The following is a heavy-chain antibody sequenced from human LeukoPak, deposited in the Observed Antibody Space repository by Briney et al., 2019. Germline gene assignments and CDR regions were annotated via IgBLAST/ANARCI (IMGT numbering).Heavy chain of an antibody. Sequence: SETLSLTCTVSGGSISSYYWSWIRQPAGKGLEWIGRIYTSGSTNYNPSHKSRVTMSVDTSKNQFSLKLSSVTAADTAVYYCARGEYSSSWYPWFDPWGQGTLVTVSS. CDR1: GGSISSYY. CDR3: ARGEYSSSWYPWFDP. CDR2: IYTSGST. D-gene: IGHD6-13*01. V-gene: IGHV4-4*07. J-gene: IGHJ5*02.